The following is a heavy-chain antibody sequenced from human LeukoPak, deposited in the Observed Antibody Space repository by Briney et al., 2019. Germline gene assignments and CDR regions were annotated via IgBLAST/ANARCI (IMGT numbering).Heavy chain of an antibody. J-gene: IGHJ4*02. CDR2: IDWDDDK. Sequence: ESGPTLVNPTQTLTLTCTFSGFSLSTSGMCVSWIRQPPGQAMEWLARIDWDDDKYYSTSLKTRLTISKDTSKNQVVLTMTNMDPVDTATYYCARITPAGRQLDYWGQGTLVTVSS. CDR1: GFSLSTSGMC. V-gene: IGHV2-70*11. CDR3: ARITPAGRQLDY. D-gene: IGHD6-13*01.